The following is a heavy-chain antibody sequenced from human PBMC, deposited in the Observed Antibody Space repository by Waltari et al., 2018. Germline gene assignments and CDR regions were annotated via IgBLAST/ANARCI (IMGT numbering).Heavy chain of an antibody. CDR2: INHSGST. CDR1: GGSFLAFY. V-gene: IGHV4-34*01. Sequence: QLQLQQWVAGLLKPSETLSLTCPAYGGSFLAFYWTWFRQPPGKGLEWIGEINHSGSTNYNPSLKSRVTISVDTSKNQFSLKLSSVTAADTAVYYCAGRSGTTSWFDPWGQGTLVTVSS. J-gene: IGHJ5*02. D-gene: IGHD1-7*01. CDR3: AGRSGTTSWFDP.